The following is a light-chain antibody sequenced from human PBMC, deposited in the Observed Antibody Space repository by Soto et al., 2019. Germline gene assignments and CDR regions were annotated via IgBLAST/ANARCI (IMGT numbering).Light chain of an antibody. CDR2: EVS. J-gene: IGLJ3*02. V-gene: IGLV2-14*01. CDR3: SLYTIPRV. CDR1: SSDVGRYKY. Sequence: QSALTQPASVSGSPGQSITISCTGTSSDVGRYKYVSWYQQHPGKAPKLMIYEVSNRPSGVSNRFSGSKSGNTASLTISGLQAEDEADYYCSLYTIPRVFGGGTKVTVL.